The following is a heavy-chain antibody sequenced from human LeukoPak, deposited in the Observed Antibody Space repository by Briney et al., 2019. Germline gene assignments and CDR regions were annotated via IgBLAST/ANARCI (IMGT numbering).Heavy chain of an antibody. D-gene: IGHD5-24*01. V-gene: IGHV4-59*01. Sequence: SETLSLTCTASGGSISSYYWSWIRQPPGKGLEWIGYIYYSGSTNYNPSLKSRVTISVDTSKNQFSLKLSSVTAADTAVYYCAREGRWLPYYYYGMDVWGQGTTVTVSS. CDR1: GGSISSYY. CDR2: IYYSGST. CDR3: AREGRWLPYYYYGMDV. J-gene: IGHJ6*02.